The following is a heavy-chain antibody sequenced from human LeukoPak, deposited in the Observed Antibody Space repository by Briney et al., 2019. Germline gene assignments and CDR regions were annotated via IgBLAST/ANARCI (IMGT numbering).Heavy chain of an antibody. V-gene: IGHV1-2*02. CDR1: GYTFTGYY. CDR2: INPNSGGT. Sequence: GASVKVSCKASGYTFTGYYMHWVRQAPGQGLEWMGWINPNSGGTNYAQKFLGRVTMTRDTSISTAYMELSRLRSDDTAVYYCARDIEGVEDSSAPTHYWGQGTLVTVSS. D-gene: IGHD3-22*01. J-gene: IGHJ4*02. CDR3: ARDIEGVEDSSAPTHY.